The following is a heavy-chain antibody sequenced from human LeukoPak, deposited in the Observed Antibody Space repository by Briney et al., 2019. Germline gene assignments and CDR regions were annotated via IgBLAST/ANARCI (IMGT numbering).Heavy chain of an antibody. J-gene: IGHJ3*02. CDR1: GFTFSSYA. D-gene: IGHD3-22*01. Sequence: PGGSLRLSCAASGFTFSSYAMSRVRQAPGKGLEWVSAISGSGGSTYYADSVKGRFTISRDNSKNTLYLQMNSLRAEDTAVYYCAKDLGSSGYLDAFDIWGQGTMVTVSS. CDR3: AKDLGSSGYLDAFDI. CDR2: ISGSGGST. V-gene: IGHV3-23*01.